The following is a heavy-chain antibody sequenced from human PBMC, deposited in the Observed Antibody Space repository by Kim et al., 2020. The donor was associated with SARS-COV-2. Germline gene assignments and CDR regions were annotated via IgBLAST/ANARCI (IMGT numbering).Heavy chain of an antibody. Sequence: GGSLRLSCTASGFTFGDYAMSWVRQAPGKGLEWVGFIRSKAYGGTTEYAASVKGRFTISRDDSKSIAYLQMNSLKTEDTAVYYCTKSIAAAGTKELFDYWGQGTLVTVSS. D-gene: IGHD6-13*01. CDR2: IRSKAYGGTT. V-gene: IGHV3-49*04. CDR3: TKSIAAAGTKELFDY. J-gene: IGHJ4*02. CDR1: GFTFGDYA.